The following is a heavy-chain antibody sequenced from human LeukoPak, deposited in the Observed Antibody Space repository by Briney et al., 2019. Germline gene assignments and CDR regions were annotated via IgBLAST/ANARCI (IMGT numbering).Heavy chain of an antibody. CDR2: ISGSGGST. V-gene: IGHV3-23*01. Sequence: GGSLRLSCAASGFTFSSYAMSWVRQAPGKGLEWVSAISGSGGSTYYADSVEGRFTISRDNSKNTLYLQMNSLRAEDTAVYYCAKNVGYSSGWYYGNWGQGTLVTVSS. J-gene: IGHJ4*02. D-gene: IGHD6-19*01. CDR1: GFTFSSYA. CDR3: AKNVGYSSGWYYGN.